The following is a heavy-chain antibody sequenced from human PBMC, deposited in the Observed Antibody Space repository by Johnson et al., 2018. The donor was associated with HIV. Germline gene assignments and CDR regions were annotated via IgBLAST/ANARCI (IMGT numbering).Heavy chain of an antibody. CDR2: ISSSGTNL. Sequence: QVQLVESGGGVVQPGGSLRLSCVASGLTFSDYYLSWVRQAPGKGLEWISYISSSGTNLYYADSVKGRFTISRDNAKNSLYLQVNSLRAEDTAVYYCARVRVGAFDIWGQGTMVTVSS. J-gene: IGHJ3*02. CDR3: ARVRVGAFDI. V-gene: IGHV3-11*04. CDR1: GLTFSDYY. D-gene: IGHD1-26*01.